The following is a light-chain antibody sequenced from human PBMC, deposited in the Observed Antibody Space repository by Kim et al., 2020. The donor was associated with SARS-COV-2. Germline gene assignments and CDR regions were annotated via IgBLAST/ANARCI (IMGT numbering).Light chain of an antibody. CDR1: YDY. Sequence: YDYVSWYQQHPGKAPKVIIYDVNKRPSGVPDRFSASKSGNTASLTISGLQADDEADYYCCSYAGTYTYIFGGGTQLTVL. CDR3: CSYAGTYTYI. J-gene: IGLJ2*01. CDR2: DVN. V-gene: IGLV2-11*03.